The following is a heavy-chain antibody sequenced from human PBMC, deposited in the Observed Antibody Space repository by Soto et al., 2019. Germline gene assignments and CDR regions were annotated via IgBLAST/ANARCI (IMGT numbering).Heavy chain of an antibody. Sequence: QVQLLQSGAEVKKPGSSVKVSCKASGGTFSHYSIGWVRQAPGQGLEWMGRIIPIVGIVNQAQKFQDRVTITADKSTSTAYMELSSLKYEDTAVYYCARSIGYGYAYWGQGTLVTVSS. J-gene: IGHJ4*02. D-gene: IGHD5-18*01. CDR2: IIPIVGIV. CDR3: ARSIGYGYAY. V-gene: IGHV1-69*02. CDR1: GGTFSHYS.